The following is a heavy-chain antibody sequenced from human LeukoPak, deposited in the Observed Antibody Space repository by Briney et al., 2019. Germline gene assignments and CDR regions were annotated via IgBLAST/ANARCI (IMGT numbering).Heavy chain of an antibody. J-gene: IGHJ4*02. D-gene: IGHD5-18*01. CDR1: GGSISSGGYY. V-gene: IGHV4-31*03. CDR3: ARDLSGYSYGFFDY. Sequence: PSQTLSLTCTVSGGSISSGGYYWSWIRQHPGKGLEWIGYIYYSGSTYYNPSLKSRVTISVDTSKNQFSLKLSSETAADTAVYYCARDLSGYSYGFFDYWGQGTLVTVSS. CDR2: IYYSGST.